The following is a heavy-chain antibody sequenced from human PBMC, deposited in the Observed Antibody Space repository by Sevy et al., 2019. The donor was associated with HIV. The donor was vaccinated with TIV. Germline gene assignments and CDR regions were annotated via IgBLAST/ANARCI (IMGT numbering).Heavy chain of an antibody. V-gene: IGHV3-20*04. Sequence: GGSLRLSCAASGFTFEDYGMSWVRRVPEKGPEWVSGIKWNGGSTAYADSVKGRFTISRDNAKNSLYLQMKGLRAEDTALYYCARDAPSYYDYRTGYHDFWGQGTRVTVSS. CDR1: GFTFEDYG. CDR3: ARDAPSYYDYRTGYHDF. J-gene: IGHJ4*01. CDR2: IKWNGGST. D-gene: IGHD3-3*01.